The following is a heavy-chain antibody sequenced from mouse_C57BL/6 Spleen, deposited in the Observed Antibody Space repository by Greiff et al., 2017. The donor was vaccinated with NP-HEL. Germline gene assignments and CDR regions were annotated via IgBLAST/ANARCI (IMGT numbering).Heavy chain of an antibody. V-gene: IGHV3-6*01. CDR2: ISYDGSN. J-gene: IGHJ4*01. CDR1: GYSIPSGYY. Sequence: ESGPGLVKPSQSLSLTCSVTGYSIPSGYYWTWIRQFPGNKLEWMGYISYDGSNNYNPSLKNRISITLDTSKNQFFLKLNSVTTEDTATYYCARGDDGYYPYAMDYWGQGTSVTVSS. D-gene: IGHD2-3*01. CDR3: ARGDDGYYPYAMDY.